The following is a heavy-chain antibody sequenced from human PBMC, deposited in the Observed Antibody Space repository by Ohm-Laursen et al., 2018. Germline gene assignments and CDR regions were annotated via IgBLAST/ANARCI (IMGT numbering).Heavy chain of an antibody. V-gene: IGHV4-34*01. Sequence: TLSLTCAVYGESFSGFYWNWIRQSPGKGLEWIGEINHSGSTNYNPSLKSRVTISVDTSKNHFSLKLSSVTAADTAVYYCARAIRGVATRGFDYWGQGTLVTVSS. CDR2: INHSGST. CDR1: GESFSGFY. J-gene: IGHJ4*02. D-gene: IGHD5-12*01. CDR3: ARAIRGVATRGFDY.